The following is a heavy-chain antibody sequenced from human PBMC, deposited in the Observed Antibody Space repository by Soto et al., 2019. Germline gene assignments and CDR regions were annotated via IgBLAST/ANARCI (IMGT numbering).Heavy chain of an antibody. V-gene: IGHV1-2*04. D-gene: IGHD5-12*01. CDR2: INPNSGGT. Sequence: GASVKVSCKASGGTFSSYAISWVRQAPGQGLEWMGWINPNSGGTNYAQKFQGWVTMTRDTSISTAYMELSRLRSDDTAVYYCARGSERVATIWLYSGYYGMDVWGQGTTVTVSS. J-gene: IGHJ6*02. CDR1: GGTFSSYA. CDR3: ARGSERVATIWLYSGYYGMDV.